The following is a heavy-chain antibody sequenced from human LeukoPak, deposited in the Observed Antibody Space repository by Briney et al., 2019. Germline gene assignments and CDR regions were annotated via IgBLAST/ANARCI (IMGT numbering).Heavy chain of an antibody. CDR3: ARDSPSTVTTGYYYYMDV. D-gene: IGHD4-11*01. J-gene: IGHJ6*03. V-gene: IGHV4-31*01. CDR1: GGSISSGGYY. Sequence: SQTLSLTCTVSGGSISSGGYYWSWIRQHPGKGLEWIGYIYYSGSTYYNPSLKSLVTISVDTSKNQFSLKLSSVTAADTAVYYCARDSPSTVTTGYYYYMDVWGKGTTVTVSS. CDR2: IYYSGST.